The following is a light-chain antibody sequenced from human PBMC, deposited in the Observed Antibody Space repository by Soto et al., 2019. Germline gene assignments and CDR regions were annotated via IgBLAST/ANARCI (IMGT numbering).Light chain of an antibody. Sequence: DIQMTQSPSSVSASVGDRVTITCRASQGISSWLAWYQQKPGKAPKLLIYAASSLQSGFPSRFGGSGPGTDFPLTTSSLQPEDFAPSYCQQANSFPATFGGGTKVDIK. CDR1: QGISSW. V-gene: IGKV1D-12*01. CDR3: QQANSFPAT. J-gene: IGKJ4*01. CDR2: AAS.